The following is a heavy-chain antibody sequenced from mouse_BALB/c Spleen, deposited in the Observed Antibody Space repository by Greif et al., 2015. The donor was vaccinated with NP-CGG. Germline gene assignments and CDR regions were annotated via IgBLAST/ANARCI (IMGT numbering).Heavy chain of an antibody. CDR3: AMYDGYAMDY. CDR2: IDPANGNT. J-gene: IGHJ4*01. Sequence: EVQLQQSGAEPVKPGASVKLSCTASGFNIKDTYMHWVKQRPEQGLEWIGRIDPANGNTKYDPKFQGKATITADTSSNTAYLQLSSLTSEDTAVYYCAMYDGYAMDYWGQGTSVTVSS. D-gene: IGHD2-14*01. CDR1: GFNIKDTY. V-gene: IGHV14-3*02.